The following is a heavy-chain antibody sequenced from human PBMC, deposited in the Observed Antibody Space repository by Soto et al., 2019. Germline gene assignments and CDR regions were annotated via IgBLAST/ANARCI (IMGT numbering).Heavy chain of an antibody. V-gene: IGHV4-39*01. J-gene: IGHJ4*02. CDR2: IYYSGSA. Sequence: PSETLSLTCTVAGGSISSSSYYWGWIRQPPGKGLEWIGSIYYSGSAYYNPSLKSRVTISVDTSKNQFSLKLSSVTAADTAVYYCARRDTAMVLGYFDYWGQGTLVTVSS. CDR3: ARRDTAMVLGYFDY. CDR1: GGSISSSSYY. D-gene: IGHD5-18*01.